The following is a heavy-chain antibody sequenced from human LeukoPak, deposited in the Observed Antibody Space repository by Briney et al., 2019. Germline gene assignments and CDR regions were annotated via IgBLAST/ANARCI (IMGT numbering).Heavy chain of an antibody. J-gene: IGHJ6*03. V-gene: IGHV3-48*04. D-gene: IGHD1-7*01. CDR2: ITSSSSTI. CDR3: ARRAAGTTKTNYYYYYMDV. CDR1: GFTFSSYS. Sequence: LAGGSLRLSCAASGFTFSSYSMTWVRQAPRKGLEWVSYITSSSSTIYYADSVKGRFTISRDNAKNSLYLQMNSLRAEDTAVYYCARRAAGTTKTNYYYYYMDVWGKGTTVTVSS.